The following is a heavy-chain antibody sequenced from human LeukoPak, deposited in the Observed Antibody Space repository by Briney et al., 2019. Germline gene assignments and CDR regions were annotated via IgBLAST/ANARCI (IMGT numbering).Heavy chain of an antibody. CDR3: ARVSSGWYEAFPDY. V-gene: IGHV3-20*01. CDR1: GFIFSDSS. J-gene: IGHJ4*02. D-gene: IGHD6-19*01. CDR2: INWNGGST. Sequence: PGGSLRLTCAASGFIFSDSSMNWVRQAPGKGLEWVCGINWNGGSTGYADSVKGRFTISRDNAKNSLYLQMNSLRAEDTALYHCARVSSGWYEAFPDYWGQGTLVTVSS.